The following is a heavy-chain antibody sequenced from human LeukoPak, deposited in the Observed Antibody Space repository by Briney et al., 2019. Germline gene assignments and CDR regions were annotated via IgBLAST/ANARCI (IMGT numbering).Heavy chain of an antibody. CDR2: IYPGDSDT. V-gene: IGHV5-51*01. CDR1: GYSFTSYW. CDR3: ARHRSQMVPDY. J-gene: IGHJ4*02. Sequence: GGSLRLSCKGSGYSFTSYWIGWVRRMPGKGLEWMGIIYPGDSDTRYSPSFQGQVTISADKSISTAYLQWSSLKASDTAMYYCARHRSQMVPDYWGQGTLVTVSS. D-gene: IGHD3-10*01.